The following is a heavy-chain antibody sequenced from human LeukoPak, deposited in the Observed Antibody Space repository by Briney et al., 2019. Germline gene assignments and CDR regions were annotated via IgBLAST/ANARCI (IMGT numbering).Heavy chain of an antibody. D-gene: IGHD2-2*01. Sequence: PSETLSLTCAVYGGSFRGYYWSWIRQPPGKGLEWIGEVNHSGSTNYNPSLKSRVTLSVDTSKNQFSLKLNSVTAADTAVYYCARGPYPLVYWDQGTLVTVSS. J-gene: IGHJ4*02. CDR3: ARGPYPLVY. CDR1: GGSFRGYY. V-gene: IGHV4-34*01. CDR2: VNHSGST.